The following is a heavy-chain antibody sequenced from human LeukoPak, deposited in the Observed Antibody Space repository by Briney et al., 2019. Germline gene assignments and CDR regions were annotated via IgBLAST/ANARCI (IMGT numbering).Heavy chain of an antibody. CDR2: ISSSGSII. CDR1: VFTSSPDE. Sequence: GGSLRLSCAASVFTSSPDELNWVRQAPGKGLEWVSYISSSGSIIYYADSVKGRFTISRDNAENSLYLQMNSLRAEDTALYCWSRDLGMTDGDYVSYFDYWGQGTLVTVSS. CDR3: SRDLGMTDGDYVSYFDY. D-gene: IGHD4-17*01. J-gene: IGHJ4*02. V-gene: IGHV3-48*03.